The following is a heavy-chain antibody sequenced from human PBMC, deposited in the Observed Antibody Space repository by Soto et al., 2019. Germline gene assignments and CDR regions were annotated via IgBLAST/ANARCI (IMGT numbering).Heavy chain of an antibody. J-gene: IGHJ4*02. CDR3: ARDATYYDFWSGYYSPDY. D-gene: IGHD3-3*01. CDR2: IKQDGSEK. V-gene: IGHV3-7*01. CDR1: GFTFSSYW. Sequence: VGSLRLSCAASGFTFSSYWMSWFRQARVNGLEWVANIKQDGSEKYYVDSVKGRFTISRDNAKNSLYLQMNSLRAEDTAVYYCARDATYYDFWSGYYSPDYWGQGTLVTVSS.